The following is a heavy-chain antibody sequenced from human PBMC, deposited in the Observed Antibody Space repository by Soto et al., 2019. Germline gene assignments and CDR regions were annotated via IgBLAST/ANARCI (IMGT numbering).Heavy chain of an antibody. CDR3: AAGGGLPRYY. Sequence: QLQLQESGSGLVKPSQTLSLTCAVSGGSISRGSYSWCWIRQPPGKGLEWIGYIYHSGSTYYNPSLKSRVTISVDRSKNQFSLKLSSVTAADTAVYYCAAGGGLPRYYWGQGTLVTVSS. J-gene: IGHJ4*02. CDR1: GGSISRGSYS. D-gene: IGHD5-12*01. CDR2: IYHSGST. V-gene: IGHV4-30-2*01.